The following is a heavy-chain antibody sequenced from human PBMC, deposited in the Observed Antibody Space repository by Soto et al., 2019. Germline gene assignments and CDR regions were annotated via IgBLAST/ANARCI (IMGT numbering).Heavy chain of an antibody. D-gene: IGHD5-18*01. Sequence: PSETLSLTCTVSGGSISSSSYYWGWIRQPPGKGLEWIGSIYYSGSTYYNPSLKSRVTISVDTSKNQFSLKLSSVTAADTAVYYCAREWIQRYDWFDPWGQGTLVTVSS. CDR1: GGSISSSSYY. CDR3: AREWIQRYDWFDP. J-gene: IGHJ5*02. CDR2: IYYSGST. V-gene: IGHV4-39*02.